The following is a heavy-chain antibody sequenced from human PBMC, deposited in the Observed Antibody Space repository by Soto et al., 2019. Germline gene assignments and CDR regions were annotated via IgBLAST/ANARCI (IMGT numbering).Heavy chain of an antibody. CDR2: IYVDDSET. CDR3: ARGDRGEY. V-gene: IGHV5-51*01. J-gene: IGHJ4*02. CDR1: GYSFTSFW. Sequence: GESLKISFKGFGYSFTSFWIAWVRQMPGKGLEWMGIIYVDDSETRYSPSFQGQVTISADKSINAAYLQWSSLRASDTAMYYCARGDRGEYWGQGTLVTVSS. D-gene: IGHD2-21*02.